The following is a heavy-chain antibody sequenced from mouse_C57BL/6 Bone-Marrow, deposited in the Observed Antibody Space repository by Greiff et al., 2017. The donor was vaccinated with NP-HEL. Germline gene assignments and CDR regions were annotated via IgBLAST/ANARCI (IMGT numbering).Heavy chain of an antibody. V-gene: IGHV1-80*01. J-gene: IGHJ3*01. CDR1: GYEFSNYW. CDR3: ARGAY. Sequence: QVQLKQSGAELVKPGASVKISCKASGYEFSNYWLNWVKQRPGKGLEWIGQIYPGDGASHYNGKFYYKATLPADSSSRPVYMQLSRLTSEDSALYFCARGAYWGQGTLVTVSA. CDR2: IYPGDGAS.